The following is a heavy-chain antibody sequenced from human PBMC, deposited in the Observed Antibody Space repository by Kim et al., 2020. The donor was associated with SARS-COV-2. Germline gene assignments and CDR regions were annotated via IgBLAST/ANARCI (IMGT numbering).Heavy chain of an antibody. Sequence: YAQKFQGRVTITADKSTSTAYMELSSLRSEDTAVYYCVREYSSGYYPFDYWGQGTLVTVSS. D-gene: IGHD3-22*01. CDR3: VREYSSGYYPFDY. V-gene: IGHV1-69*04. J-gene: IGHJ4*02.